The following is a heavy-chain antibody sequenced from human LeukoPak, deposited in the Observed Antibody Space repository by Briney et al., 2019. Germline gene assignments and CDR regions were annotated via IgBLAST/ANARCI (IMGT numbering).Heavy chain of an antibody. Sequence: SVKVSCKASGGTFSSYAISWVRQAPGQGLEWMGGIIPIFGTANYAQKFQGRVTITADESTSTAYMELSSLRSEDTAVYYCARERCSGGNCYFDYWGQGTLVTVSS. V-gene: IGHV1-69*01. CDR1: GGTFSSYA. CDR3: ARERCSGGNCYFDY. J-gene: IGHJ4*02. D-gene: IGHD2-15*01. CDR2: IIPIFGTA.